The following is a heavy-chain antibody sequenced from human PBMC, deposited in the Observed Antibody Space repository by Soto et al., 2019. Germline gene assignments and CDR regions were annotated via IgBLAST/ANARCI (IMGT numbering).Heavy chain of an antibody. Sequence: QVQLVQSGAEVMKPGASMKFSCKASGYTLTGYYMHWVRQAPGQGLEWMGWINPNSGGTNYAQKFQGWVTMTRDTSISTAYIELSRLRSDDTALYYCGRAFDSWCQGTMVSVSS. CDR3: GRAFDS. CDR1: GYTLTGYY. J-gene: IGHJ3*02. V-gene: IGHV1-2*04. CDR2: INPNSGGT.